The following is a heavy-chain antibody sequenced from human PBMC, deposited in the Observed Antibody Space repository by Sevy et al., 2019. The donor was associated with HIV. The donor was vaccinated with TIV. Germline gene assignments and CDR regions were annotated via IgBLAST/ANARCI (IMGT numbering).Heavy chain of an antibody. CDR1: GYTFTSYG. CDR2: ISAYNGNT. J-gene: IGHJ6*02. D-gene: IGHD4-17*01. V-gene: IGHV1-18*01. Sequence: ASVKVSCKASGYTFTSYGISWVRQAPGQGLEWMGWISAYNGNTNYAQKLQGRVTMTTDTSTSTAYMELRSLRSDDTAVYYCARDSLSTVTTVYYYYYGMDVWDQGTTVTVSS. CDR3: ARDSLSTVTTVYYYYYGMDV.